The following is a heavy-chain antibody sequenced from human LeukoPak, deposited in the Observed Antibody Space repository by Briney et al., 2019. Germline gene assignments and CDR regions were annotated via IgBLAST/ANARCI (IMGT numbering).Heavy chain of an antibody. D-gene: IGHD1-26*01. V-gene: IGHV3-30-3*01. CDR1: GFPFSGNA. CDR3: AREEEWELPDY. CDR2: IFYDGNTV. J-gene: IGHJ4*02. Sequence: GGSLRLSCTASGFPFSGNAMHWVRRAPGKGLEWVGVIFYDGNTVHYADSVKGRFTISGDNSKNTLYLQMNSLGTDDTAVYYCAREEEWELPDYWGQGTLVIVSS.